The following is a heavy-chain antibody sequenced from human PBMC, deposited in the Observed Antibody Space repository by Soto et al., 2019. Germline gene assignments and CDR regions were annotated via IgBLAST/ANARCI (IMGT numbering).Heavy chain of an antibody. Sequence: QVDLVQSGAEVKKPGASVRISCKASGYTFTNYYLHWLRLAPGQGLEWLAVVSPKGYRVTYAQKFQGRVTVTRDTSTSTIYMDLSSLRSEDTAVYFCAREMWGAYSGMDVWGQGTTVTVSS. CDR3: AREMWGAYSGMDV. CDR1: GYTFTNYY. V-gene: IGHV1-46*01. J-gene: IGHJ6*02. CDR2: VSPKGYRV. D-gene: IGHD1-26*01.